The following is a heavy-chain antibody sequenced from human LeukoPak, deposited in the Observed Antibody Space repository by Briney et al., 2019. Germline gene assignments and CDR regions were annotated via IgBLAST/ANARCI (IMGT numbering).Heavy chain of an antibody. Sequence: PSETLSLTCTVSGGSISSSSYYWGWIRQPPGKGLEWIGSIYYSGSTYYNPSLKSRVTISVDTSKNQFSLKLSSVTAADTAVYYCARDFGYCTNGVCRAKIFDYWGQGTLVTVSS. CDR1: GGSISSSSYY. V-gene: IGHV4-39*01. CDR3: ARDFGYCTNGVCRAKIFDY. D-gene: IGHD2-8*01. CDR2: IYYSGST. J-gene: IGHJ4*02.